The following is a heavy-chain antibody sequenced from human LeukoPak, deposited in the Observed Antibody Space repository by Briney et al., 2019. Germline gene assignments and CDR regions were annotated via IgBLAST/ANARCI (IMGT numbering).Heavy chain of an antibody. CDR1: GFPFSNYD. Sequence: PGGSLRLSCAASGFPFSNYDMNWVRQAPGKGLEWVSFTDTSGNYIYYGDSVKGRFTISRDNAKNLVFLQMNGLRAEDTAVYYCARGRSITLLRGVAMSDGFDIWGQGAMVAVSS. CDR3: ARGRSITLLRGVAMSDGFDI. D-gene: IGHD3-10*01. CDR2: TDTSGNYI. J-gene: IGHJ3*02. V-gene: IGHV3-21*01.